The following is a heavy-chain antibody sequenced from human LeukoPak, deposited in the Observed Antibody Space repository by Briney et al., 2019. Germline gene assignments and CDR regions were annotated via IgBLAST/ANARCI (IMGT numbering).Heavy chain of an antibody. Sequence: PGTSVKVSCKASGGTFSSYAISWVRQATGQRPEWMGWMSPNSGDTGYAQKFQDRVTMTRNTSISTAYMELSSLRSDDTAVYYCARGPPNWGYDYWGPGTLVTVSS. J-gene: IGHJ4*02. CDR3: ARGPPNWGYDY. D-gene: IGHD7-27*01. CDR1: GGTFSSYA. CDR2: MSPNSGDT. V-gene: IGHV1-8*02.